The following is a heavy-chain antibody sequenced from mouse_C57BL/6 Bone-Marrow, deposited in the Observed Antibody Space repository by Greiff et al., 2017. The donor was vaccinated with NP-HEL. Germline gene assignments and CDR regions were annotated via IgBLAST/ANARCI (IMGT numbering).Heavy chain of an antibody. D-gene: IGHD2-1*01. V-gene: IGHV1-64*01. CDR2: IPPNSGST. CDR3: SRVYRFYAMDY. CDR1: GYTFTSYW. Sequence: VQLQQPGAELVKPGASVKLSCKASGYTFTSYWMHWVKQRPVQGLEWIGMIPPNSGSTTYNETFKSKATLTVDKSSSTAYMQLSILTSKDSAVYYYSRVYRFYAMDYWGQGTSVTVSS. J-gene: IGHJ4*01.